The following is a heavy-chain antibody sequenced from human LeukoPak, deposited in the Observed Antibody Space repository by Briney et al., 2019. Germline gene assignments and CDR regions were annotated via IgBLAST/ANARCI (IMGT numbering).Heavy chain of an antibody. D-gene: IGHD6-13*01. CDR1: GGSISSGGYS. J-gene: IGHJ4*02. CDR3: ARDMVAAAGMIDY. CDR2: IYYSGST. V-gene: IGHV4-31*03. Sequence: PSETLSLTCTVSGGSISSGGYSWSWIRQHPGKGLEWIGYIYYSGSTYYNPSLKSRVTISVDTSKNQFSLKLSSVTAADTAVYYCARDMVAAAGMIDYWGQGTLVTVSS.